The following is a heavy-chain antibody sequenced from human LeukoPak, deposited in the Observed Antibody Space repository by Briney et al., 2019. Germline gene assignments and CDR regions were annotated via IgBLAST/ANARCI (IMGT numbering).Heavy chain of an antibody. J-gene: IGHJ4*02. CDR2: INPNSGGT. CDR3: ARDRDSSGWYGGDY. D-gene: IGHD6-19*01. Sequence: ASVKVSCKASGYTFTGYYMHWVRQAPGQGLEWMGWINPNSGGTNCARKFQGRVTMTRDTSISTAYMELSRLRSDDTAVYYCARDRDSSGWYGGDYWGQGTLVTVSS. CDR1: GYTFTGYY. V-gene: IGHV1-2*02.